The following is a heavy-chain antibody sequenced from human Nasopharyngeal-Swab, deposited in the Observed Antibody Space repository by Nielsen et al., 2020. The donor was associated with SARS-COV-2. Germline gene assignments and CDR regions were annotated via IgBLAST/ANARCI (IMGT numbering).Heavy chain of an antibody. CDR2: ISSSNSYT. J-gene: IGHJ5*02. Sequence: GESLKISCAASGFTFSDYYMSWIRQAPGKGLEWVSYISSSNSYTNYADSVKGRFTISRDNAKNSLYLQMNSLRAEDTAVYYCASGGGNDFWSGYFTTWGQGTLVTVSS. V-gene: IGHV3-11*06. CDR1: GFTFSDYY. D-gene: IGHD3-3*01. CDR3: ASGGGNDFWSGYFTT.